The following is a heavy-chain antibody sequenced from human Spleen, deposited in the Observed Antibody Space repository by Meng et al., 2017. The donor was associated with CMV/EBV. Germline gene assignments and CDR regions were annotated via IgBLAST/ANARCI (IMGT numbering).Heavy chain of an antibody. D-gene: IGHD3-3*01. J-gene: IGHJ4*02. CDR1: RFTFSNYW. V-gene: IGHV3-7*01. CDR2: IKQDGSDK. Sequence: GGSLRLSCTASRFTFSNYWMSWVRQAPGKGLECVANIKQDGSDKYYVDSVKGRFTISRDNAKNSLYLQMNSLRAEDTAVYYCARVGRGYDFWSGYYVRECYFDYWGQGTLVTVSS. CDR3: ARVGRGYDFWSGYYVRECYFDY.